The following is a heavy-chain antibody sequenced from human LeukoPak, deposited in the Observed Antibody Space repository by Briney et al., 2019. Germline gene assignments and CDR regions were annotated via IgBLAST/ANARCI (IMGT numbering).Heavy chain of an antibody. CDR2: IWHDGSKK. Sequence: GGSLRLSCGASALTFSIHGMHWVRQAPGKGLEWVAVIWHDGSKKYYADSVKGRFTISRDNSKNMLYLQMNSLRAEDTAVYFCATHSGNYPRGYFVYWGQGTLLTVSS. CDR1: ALTFSIHG. V-gene: IGHV3-33*01. D-gene: IGHD1-26*01. J-gene: IGHJ4*02. CDR3: ATHSGNYPRGYFVY.